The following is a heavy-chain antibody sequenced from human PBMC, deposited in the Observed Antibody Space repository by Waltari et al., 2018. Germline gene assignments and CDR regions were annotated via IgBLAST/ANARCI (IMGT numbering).Heavy chain of an antibody. J-gene: IGHJ2*01. V-gene: IGHV7-4-1*02. CDR3: ARDPGQQWLVGYPNYWYFDL. Sequence: QVQLVQSGSELKKPGASVKVSCKASGYTFTSYAMNWVRHAPGQGLEWMGWINTNTGNPTYAQGFTGRFVFSLDTSVSTAYLQISSLKAEDTAVYYCARDPGQQWLVGYPNYWYFDLWGRGTLVTVSS. CDR2: INTNTGNP. D-gene: IGHD6-19*01. CDR1: GYTFTSYA.